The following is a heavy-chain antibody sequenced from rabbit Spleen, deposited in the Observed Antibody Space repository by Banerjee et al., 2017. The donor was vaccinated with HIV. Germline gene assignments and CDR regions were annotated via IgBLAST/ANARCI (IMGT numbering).Heavy chain of an antibody. CDR2: IYTGSGNT. V-gene: IGHV1S40*01. D-gene: IGHD1-1*01. Sequence: QSLEESGGDLVKPAGSLTLTCTASGLSFSSSSWICWIRQAPGKGLEWIACIYTGSGNTYYANWAKGRFTISKTSSTTVTLQMTSLTAADTATYFCARSINWSNRGISLWGPGTLVTVS. CDR1: GLSFSSSSW. J-gene: IGHJ4*01. CDR3: ARSINWSNRGISL.